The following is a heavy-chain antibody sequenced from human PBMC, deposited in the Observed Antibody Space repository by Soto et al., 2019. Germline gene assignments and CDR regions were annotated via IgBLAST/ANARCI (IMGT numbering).Heavy chain of an antibody. CDR3: AKEGDYGDYAGENWFDS. J-gene: IGHJ5*01. Sequence: EVQLVESGGGLVQPGGSLRLSCAASGFTFFAYWIHWVRQVPGKGLVWVSRINSDGSHTSYADSVRGRFTIPRDNSKNSVYLQMNRLTAEETAVYYWAKEGDYGDYAGENWFDSWGQGSLVTVSS. D-gene: IGHD4-17*01. V-gene: IGHV3-74*01. CDR2: INSDGSHT. CDR1: GFTFFAYW.